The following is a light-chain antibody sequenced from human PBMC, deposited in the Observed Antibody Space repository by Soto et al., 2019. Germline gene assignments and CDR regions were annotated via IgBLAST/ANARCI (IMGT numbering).Light chain of an antibody. Sequence: DIQLTQSPSSLSASVGDTVTLTCRASQTVSRYLTWYQQKSGQAPRLLIYAASTWPTGIPARFSGSGSGTDFTLTISSLQREDFADYFCQQSYSNLWTFGQGTKVDIK. J-gene: IGKJ1*01. CDR1: QTVSRY. CDR2: AAS. V-gene: IGKV1-39*01. CDR3: QQSYSNLWT.